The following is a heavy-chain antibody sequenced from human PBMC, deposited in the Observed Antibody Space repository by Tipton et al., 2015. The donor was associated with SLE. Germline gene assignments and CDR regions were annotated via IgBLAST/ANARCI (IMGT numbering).Heavy chain of an antibody. CDR1: GGSFSIYY. CDR2: IYYSGSS. Sequence: TLSLTCTVSGGSFSIYYWSWIRQPPGKGLEWIANIYYSGSSNYNPSLKGRVAISVDRSKNQLSLTVTSVTAADTAVYYCARSRDGYNADAFDIWGQGTMVTVSS. D-gene: IGHD5-24*01. J-gene: IGHJ3*02. CDR3: ARSRDGYNADAFDI. V-gene: IGHV4-59*12.